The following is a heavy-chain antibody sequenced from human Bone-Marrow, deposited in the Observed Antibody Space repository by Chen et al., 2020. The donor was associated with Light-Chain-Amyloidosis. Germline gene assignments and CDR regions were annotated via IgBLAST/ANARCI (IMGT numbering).Heavy chain of an antibody. D-gene: IGHD3-22*01. J-gene: IGHJ3*02. Sequence: QVQLVQSGAEVKKPGASVKVSCKASGYTFTGYYMHWVRQAPGQGLEWMGWINPNSGGTNYAQKFQGRVTMTRDTSISTAYMELSRLRSDDTAVYYCATYYYDSSGYYGAFDIWGQGTMVTVSS. CDR2: INPNSGGT. V-gene: IGHV1-2*02. CDR1: GYTFTGYY. CDR3: ATYYYDSSGYYGAFDI.